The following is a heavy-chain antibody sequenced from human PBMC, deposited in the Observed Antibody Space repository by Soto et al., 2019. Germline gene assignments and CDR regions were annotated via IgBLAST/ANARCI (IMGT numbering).Heavy chain of an antibody. Sequence: PGGSLRLSCSASGFTFSEYSMHWVRQAPGKGLQYVSTISSDGDITYYADSVKGRFTISRDNSKNTLYLQMNSLRPEDTAVYYCVKVSTFYDILTGYYSTNFFDPWGQGTLVTVSS. V-gene: IGHV3-64D*06. CDR2: ISSDGDIT. J-gene: IGHJ5*02. D-gene: IGHD3-9*01. CDR3: VKVSTFYDILTGYYSTNFFDP. CDR1: GFTFSEYS.